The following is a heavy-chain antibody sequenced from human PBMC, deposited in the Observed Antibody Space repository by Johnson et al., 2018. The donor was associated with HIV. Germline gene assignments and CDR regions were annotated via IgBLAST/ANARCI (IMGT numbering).Heavy chain of an antibody. J-gene: IGHJ3*02. D-gene: IGHD6-6*01. Sequence: EVQLVESGGGLVQPGGSLRLSCAASGFTFSTYWMSWVRQAPGKGLEWVANIKQDGSEKYYVDSVKGRFTISRDNAKNSLYLQMNSLRAEDTAVYYCARALLIAARPVGAFDIWGQGTMVIVSS. V-gene: IGHV3-7*01. CDR1: GFTFSTYW. CDR2: IKQDGSEK. CDR3: ARALLIAARPVGAFDI.